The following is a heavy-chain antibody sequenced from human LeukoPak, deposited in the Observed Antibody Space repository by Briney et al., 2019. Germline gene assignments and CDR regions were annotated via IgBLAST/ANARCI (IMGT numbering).Heavy chain of an antibody. CDR2: ISSSSSYI. CDR3: ARDHLTGVYDTSSTDI. V-gene: IGHV3-21*01. J-gene: IGHJ3*02. CDR1: GFTFSSYS. D-gene: IGHD3-22*01. Sequence: GGSLRLSCAASGFTFSSYSMNWVRQAPGKGLGWVSSISSSSSYIYYADSVKGRFTISRDSAKNSLYLQMNSLRAEDTAVYYCARDHLTGVYDTSSTDIWGQGTMVTVSS.